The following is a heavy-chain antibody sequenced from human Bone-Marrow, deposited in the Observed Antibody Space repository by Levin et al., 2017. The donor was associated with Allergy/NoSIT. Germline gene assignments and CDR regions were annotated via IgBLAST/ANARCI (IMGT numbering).Heavy chain of an antibody. Sequence: GASVKVSCKASGYIFSNYFIGWVRQMPGKGLEWMGIIYPGDPATRYSPSFQGQVTISVDRSTNTAYLGWSSLQASDTATYYCARQGDSRGWYLDAFDVWGQGTKVTVSP. D-gene: IGHD6-19*01. CDR3: ARQGDSRGWYLDAFDV. CDR2: IYPGDPAT. CDR1: GYIFSNYF. J-gene: IGHJ3*01. V-gene: IGHV5-51*01.